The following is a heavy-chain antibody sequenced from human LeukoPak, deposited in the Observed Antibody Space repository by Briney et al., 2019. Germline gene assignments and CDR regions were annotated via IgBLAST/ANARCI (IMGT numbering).Heavy chain of an antibody. V-gene: IGHV5-51*01. J-gene: IGHJ5*02. CDR1: GYSFTTYW. CDR3: ARRIVGASNWFDP. D-gene: IGHD1-26*01. Sequence: GESLKISCKGSGYSFTTYWVGWVRQMPGKGLEWMGIIYPGDSDTRYSPSFQGQVTISADKSISTAYLQWSSLKASDTAMYYCARRIVGASNWFDPWGQGTLVTVSS. CDR2: IYPGDSDT.